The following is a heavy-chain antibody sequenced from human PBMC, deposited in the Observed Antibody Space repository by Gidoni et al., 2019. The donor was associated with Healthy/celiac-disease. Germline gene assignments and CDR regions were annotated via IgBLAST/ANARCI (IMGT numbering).Heavy chain of an antibody. CDR3: ARLGPALAVDY. CDR2: ISSSGSTI. V-gene: IGHV3-48*03. J-gene: IGHJ4*02. D-gene: IGHD6-19*01. Sequence: EVQLVESGGGLVQPGGSLRLSCAASGFTFSSYEMNWVRQAPGKGLEWVSYISSSGSTIYYADSVKGRFTISRDNAKNSLYLQMNSLRAEDTAVYYCARLGPALAVDYWGQGTLVTVSS. CDR1: GFTFSSYE.